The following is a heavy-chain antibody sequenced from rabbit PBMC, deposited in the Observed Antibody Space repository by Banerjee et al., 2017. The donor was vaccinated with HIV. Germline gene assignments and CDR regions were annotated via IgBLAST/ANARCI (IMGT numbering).Heavy chain of an antibody. CDR2: IYAGGSGNT. D-gene: IGHD6-1*01. Sequence: QSLEESGGDLVKPGASLTLTCTASGFSFSSTYYMCWVRQAPGKGLEWIACIYAGGSGNTYYASWAKGRFTISKTSSTTVTLQMTSLTAADTATYFCARAGGVAYNYGLWGQGTLVTVS. CDR3: ARAGGVAYNYGL. CDR1: GFSFSSTYY. J-gene: IGHJ4*01. V-gene: IGHV1S40*01.